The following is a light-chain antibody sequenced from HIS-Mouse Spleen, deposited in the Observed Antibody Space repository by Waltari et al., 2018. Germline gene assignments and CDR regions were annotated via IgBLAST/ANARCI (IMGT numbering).Light chain of an antibody. J-gene: IGKJ4*01. V-gene: IGKV3-15*01. CDR2: GAS. CDR1: QSGSSN. CDR3: QQYNNWPPT. Sequence: EIVMTQSPASLSVSPGERATLSCRASQSGSSNLAWYQQKPGQAPKLLIYGASTRATCIPARFSGSRSETEFTLTISSMQSEDFAVYYCQQYNNWPPTFGGGTKVEIK.